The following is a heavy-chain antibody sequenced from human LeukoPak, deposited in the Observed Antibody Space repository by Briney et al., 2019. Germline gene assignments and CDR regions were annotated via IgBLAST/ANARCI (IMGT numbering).Heavy chain of an antibody. D-gene: IGHD3-22*01. Sequence: GGSLRLSCAASGFTFRYYAMSWVRQAPGKGLEWVSTISGSGGNTYYADSVKGRFTISRDNAKNSLYLQMNSLRAEDTALYYCAKSSYYYDSSGTPFDYWGQGTLVTVSS. CDR1: GFTFRYYA. V-gene: IGHV3-23*01. CDR2: ISGSGGNT. CDR3: AKSSYYYDSSGTPFDY. J-gene: IGHJ4*02.